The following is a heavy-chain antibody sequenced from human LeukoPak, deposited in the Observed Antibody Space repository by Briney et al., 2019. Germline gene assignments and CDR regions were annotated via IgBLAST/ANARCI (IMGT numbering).Heavy chain of an antibody. V-gene: IGHV3-30-3*01. D-gene: IGHD1-26*01. CDR3: AREGGDY. CDR2: ISYDGSNK. Sequence: GGSLRLSCAASGFTFSSYAVHWVRQAPGKGLEWVAVISYDGSNKYYADSVKGRFTISRDNSKNTLYLQMNSLRAEDTAVYYCAREGGDYWGQGTLVTVSS. CDR1: GFTFSSYA. J-gene: IGHJ4*02.